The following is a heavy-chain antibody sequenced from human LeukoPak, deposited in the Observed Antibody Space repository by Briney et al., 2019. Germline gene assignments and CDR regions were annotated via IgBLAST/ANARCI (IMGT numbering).Heavy chain of an antibody. CDR1: GFTFSSYW. Sequence: PGGSLRLSCAASGFTFSSYWMSWVRQAPGKGLEWVANIKQDGSEKYYVDSVKGRFTIPRDNAKNSLYLQMNSLRAEDTAVYYCARDGGTGFLDYWGQGTLVTVSS. CDR2: IKQDGSEK. J-gene: IGHJ4*02. CDR3: ARDGGTGFLDY. V-gene: IGHV3-7*01. D-gene: IGHD3/OR15-3a*01.